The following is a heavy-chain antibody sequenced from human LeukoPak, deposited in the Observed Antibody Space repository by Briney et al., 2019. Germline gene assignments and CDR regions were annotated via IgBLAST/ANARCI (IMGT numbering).Heavy chain of an antibody. D-gene: IGHD1/OR15-1a*01. V-gene: IGHV1-8*02. CDR3: ASYGRTEGDAFDI. CDR1: GYTFTSYY. CDR2: MNPNSGNT. J-gene: IGHJ3*02. Sequence: GASVKVSCKASGYTFTSYYMHWVRQAPGQGLEWMGWMNPNSGNTGYAQKFQGRVTMTRNTSISTAYMELSSLRSEDTAGYYCASYGRTEGDAFDIWGQGTMVTVSS.